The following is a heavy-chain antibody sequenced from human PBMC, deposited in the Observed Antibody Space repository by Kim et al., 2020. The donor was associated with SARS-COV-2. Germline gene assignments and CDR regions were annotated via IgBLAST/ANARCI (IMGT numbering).Heavy chain of an antibody. Sequence: GESLKISCKGSGYSFTSYWIGWVRQMPGKGLEWMGIIYPGDSDTRYSPSFQGQVTISADKSISTAYLQWSSLKASDTAMYYCARRRFGGATVTPDYFDYWGQGTLVTVSS. V-gene: IGHV5-51*01. CDR2: IYPGDSDT. J-gene: IGHJ4*02. CDR1: GYSFTSYW. D-gene: IGHD4-4*01. CDR3: ARRRFGGATVTPDYFDY.